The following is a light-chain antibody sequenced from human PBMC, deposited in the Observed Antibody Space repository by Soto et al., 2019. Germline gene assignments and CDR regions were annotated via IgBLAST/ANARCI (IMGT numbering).Light chain of an antibody. CDR1: SSNIGSNY. V-gene: IGLV1-47*01. CDR3: AAWDDSLSAHDV. CDR2: RNN. Sequence: QTVVTQPPSASGTPGQRVTISCSGSSSNIGSNYVYWYQQLPETAPKLLIYRNNQRPSGVPDRFSGSKSGTSASLAISGLRSEDEADYYCAAWDDSLSAHDVFGTGTQLTVL. J-gene: IGLJ7*01.